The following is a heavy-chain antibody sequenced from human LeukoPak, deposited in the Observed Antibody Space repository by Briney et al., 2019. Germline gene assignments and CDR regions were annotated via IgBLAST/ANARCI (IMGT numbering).Heavy chain of an antibody. CDR1: GGTFSSYA. CDR3: ARGPEGITMVRGVLDY. D-gene: IGHD3-10*01. J-gene: IGHJ4*02. CDR2: IIPIFGTA. V-gene: IGHV1-69*06. Sequence: SVNVSCEASGGTFSSYAISWVRQAPGQGREWMGGIIPIFGTANYAQKFQGRVTITADKSTNTAYMELSSLRPEDTAVYYCARGPEGITMVRGVLDYGGERTLVTVSS.